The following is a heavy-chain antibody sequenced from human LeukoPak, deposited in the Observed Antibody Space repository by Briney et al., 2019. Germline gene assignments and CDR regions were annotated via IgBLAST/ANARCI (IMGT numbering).Heavy chain of an antibody. D-gene: IGHD6-19*01. J-gene: IGHJ5*02. Sequence: PSETLSLTCTVSGGSISSYYWSWIRQPPGKGLEWIGYIYYSGSTNYNPSLKSRVTISVDTSKNQFSLKLSSVTAADTAVYYCARELGVVAGTGWFDPWGQGTLVTVSS. CDR3: ARELGVVAGTGWFDP. V-gene: IGHV4-59*01. CDR2: IYYSGST. CDR1: GGSISSYY.